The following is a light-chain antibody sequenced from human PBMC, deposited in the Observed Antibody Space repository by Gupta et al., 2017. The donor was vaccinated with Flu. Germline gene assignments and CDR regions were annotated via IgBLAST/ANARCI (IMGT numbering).Light chain of an antibody. CDR3: SSFTDSNARV. J-gene: IGLJ3*02. CDR2: EVT. V-gene: IGLV2-14*01. Sequence: STTITCTGTSSDVGCDNYICWHHHHPAQTHNLLIYEVTSRPAGVASRFSGSKSANTASLTISALQAEDAADYYCSSFTDSNARVFGGGTKVTVL. CDR1: SSDVGCDNY.